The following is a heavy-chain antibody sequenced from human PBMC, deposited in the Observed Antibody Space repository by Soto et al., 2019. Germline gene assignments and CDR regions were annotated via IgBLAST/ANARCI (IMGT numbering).Heavy chain of an antibody. Sequence: SETLSLTCTVSGGSINSYYWSWIRQPPGKGLEWIGYMYYSGNTNYNPSLKSRVTISADTSKNQFSLKLNSVTAADTAVYYCVSAGFSSSWGTYDYWGQGTLVTVSS. V-gene: IGHV4-59*01. CDR3: VSAGFSSSWGTYDY. J-gene: IGHJ4*02. D-gene: IGHD6-13*01. CDR1: GGSINSYY. CDR2: MYYSGNT.